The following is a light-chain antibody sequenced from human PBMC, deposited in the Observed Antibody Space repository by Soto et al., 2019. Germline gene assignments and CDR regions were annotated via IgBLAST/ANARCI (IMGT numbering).Light chain of an antibody. V-gene: IGLV9-49*01. CDR2: VGTGGIVG. J-gene: IGLJ2*01. Sequence: QPVLTQPPSASASLGASLTLTCTLSSGYSNYKVDWYQQRPGKGPRFVMRVGTGGIVGSKGDGIPDRFSVLGSGLNRYLTIKNIQEEDESDYHCGADHGSGSNFPHVVFGGGTQLTVL. CDR1: SGYSNYK. CDR3: GADHGSGSNFPHVV.